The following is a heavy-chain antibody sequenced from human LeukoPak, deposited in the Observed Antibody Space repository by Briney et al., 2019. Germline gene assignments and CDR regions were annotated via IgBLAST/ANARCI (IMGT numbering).Heavy chain of an antibody. CDR2: IHGGGST. CDR1: GAXXNXYX. V-gene: IGHV4-4*07. D-gene: IGHD3-3*02. J-gene: IGHJ5*02. CDR3: ARDLASPPYNWFDP. Sequence: XTXXXXGAXXNXYXWXXIXQPXGKGLEWXGRIHGGGSTNYNPSLKSRVTVSIDTSKNQFSLKLSSMTAADTAVYYCARDLASPPYNWFDPWGQGTLVTVSS.